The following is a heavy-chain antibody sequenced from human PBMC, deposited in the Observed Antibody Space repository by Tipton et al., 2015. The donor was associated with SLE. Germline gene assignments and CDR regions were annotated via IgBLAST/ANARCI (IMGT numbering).Heavy chain of an antibody. D-gene: IGHD2-15*01. J-gene: IGHJ5*02. CDR2: ISYDANNK. CDR1: GFTFSSYQ. V-gene: IGHV3-30-3*01. Sequence: SLRLSCAASGFTFSSYQMHWVRQAPGKGLEWLSVISYDANNKFYAASVKGRITISRDNSNNTLYLQMNSLTAEDTAVYFCAREGGYCSGGSCYGWFDPWGQGTLVTVSS. CDR3: AREGGYCSGGSCYGWFDP.